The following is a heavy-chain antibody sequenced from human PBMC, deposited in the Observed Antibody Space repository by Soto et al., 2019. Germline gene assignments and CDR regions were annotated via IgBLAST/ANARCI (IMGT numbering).Heavy chain of an antibody. CDR2: IYYSGST. CDR1: GGSISSSSYY. J-gene: IGHJ3*02. V-gene: IGHV4-39*01. CDR3: ARSMIVVENAFDI. Sequence: QLQLQESGPGLVKPSETLSLTCTVSGGSISSSSYYWGWIRQPPGKGLEWIGSIYYSGSTYYNPSLKSRVTISVDTSKNQFSLKLSSVTAADTAVYYCARSMIVVENAFDIWGQGTMVTVSS. D-gene: IGHD3-22*01.